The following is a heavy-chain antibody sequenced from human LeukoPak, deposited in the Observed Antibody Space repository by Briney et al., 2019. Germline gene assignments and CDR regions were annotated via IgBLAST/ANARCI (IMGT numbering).Heavy chain of an antibody. V-gene: IGHV3-7*01. CDR3: ARDYCSSTSCQDYYYYYMDV. D-gene: IGHD2-2*01. Sequence: GGSLRLSRAASGFTFSSYWMSWVRQAPGKGLEWVANIKQDGSEKYYVDSVKGRFTISRDNAKNSLYLQMNSLRAEDTAVYYCARDYCSSTSCQDYYYYYMDVWGKGTTVTVSS. J-gene: IGHJ6*03. CDR2: IKQDGSEK. CDR1: GFTFSSYW.